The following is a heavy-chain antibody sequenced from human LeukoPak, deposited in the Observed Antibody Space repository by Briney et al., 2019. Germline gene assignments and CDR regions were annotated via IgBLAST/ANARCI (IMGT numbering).Heavy chain of an antibody. CDR2: INHSGST. D-gene: IGHD1-26*01. J-gene: IGHJ5*02. Sequence: PSETLSLTCAVYGGSFSGYYWNWIRQPPGKGLEWIGEINHSGSTNYNPSLRSRVTMSVDTSKNQFSLKLSSVTAADTAVYYCARFSVVGAPPTWGQGTLVTVSS. CDR3: ARFSVVGAPPT. CDR1: GGSFSGYY. V-gene: IGHV4-34*01.